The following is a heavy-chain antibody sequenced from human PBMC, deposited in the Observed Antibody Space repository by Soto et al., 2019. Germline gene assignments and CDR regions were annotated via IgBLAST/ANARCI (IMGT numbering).Heavy chain of an antibody. J-gene: IGHJ6*02. V-gene: IGHV1-3*01. CDR3: ARSWAYSSSWAFQYGMDV. CDR1: GYTFTSYA. CDR2: INAGNGNT. Sequence: ASVKVSCKASGYTFTSYAMHWLRQAPGQRLEWMGWINAGNGNTKYSQKFQGRVTITRDTSASTAYMELSSLRSEDTAVYYCARSWAYSSSWAFQYGMDVWGQGTTVTVSS. D-gene: IGHD6-13*01.